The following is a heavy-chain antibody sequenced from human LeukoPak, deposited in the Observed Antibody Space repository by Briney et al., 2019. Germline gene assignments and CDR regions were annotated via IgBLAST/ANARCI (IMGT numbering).Heavy chain of an antibody. D-gene: IGHD3-22*01. CDR1: GFTFSSYS. CDR2: ISSSSSYI. Sequence: PGGSLRLSCAASGFTFSSYSMNWVRQAPGKGLEWVSSISSSSSYIYYADSVKGRFTISRDNAKNSLYLQMNSLRAEDTAVYYCARDLYYYDSSGYYEKDYWGQGTLVTVSS. V-gene: IGHV3-21*01. J-gene: IGHJ4*02. CDR3: ARDLYYYDSSGYYEKDY.